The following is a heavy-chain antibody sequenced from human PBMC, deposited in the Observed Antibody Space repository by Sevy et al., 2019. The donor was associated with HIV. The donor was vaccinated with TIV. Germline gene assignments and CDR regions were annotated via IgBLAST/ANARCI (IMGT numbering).Heavy chain of an antibody. V-gene: IGHV3-21*01. D-gene: IGHD2-2*01. CDR1: GFTFSRYS. CDR3: VRAGGCSSTSCLLYFDY. Sequence: GGSLRLSCAASGFTFSRYSMNWVRQAPGKGLEWVSSISSSSSYIYYTDSVKGRFTISRDNAKNSLYLRMNSLRAEDTAVYYCVRAGGCSSTSCLLYFDYWGLGTLVTVSS. J-gene: IGHJ4*02. CDR2: ISSSSSYI.